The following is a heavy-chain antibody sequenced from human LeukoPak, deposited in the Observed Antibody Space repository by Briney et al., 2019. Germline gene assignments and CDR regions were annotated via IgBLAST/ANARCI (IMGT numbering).Heavy chain of an antibody. CDR1: GDSVSSNSAA. V-gene: IGHV6-1*01. CDR3: ATTVETGDAFDI. CDR2: TYYRSKWYN. D-gene: IGHD1-1*01. J-gene: IGHJ3*02. Sequence: SQTLSLTCAISGDSVSSNSAAWSWIRLPPSRGLEWLGRTYYRSKWYNDYAVSVGSRITINPDTSKNLFSLQLNSVTPEDTAEYYCATTVETGDAFDIWGPGTRVTVSS.